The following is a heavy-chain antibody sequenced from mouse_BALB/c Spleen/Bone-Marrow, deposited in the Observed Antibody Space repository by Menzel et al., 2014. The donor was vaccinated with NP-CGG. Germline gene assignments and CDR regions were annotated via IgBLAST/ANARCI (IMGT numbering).Heavy chain of an antibody. CDR1: GFTFTDYY. CDR3: VRDEGLVRFAY. CDR2: IRNKANGYTT. D-gene: IGHD1-1*02. J-gene: IGHJ3*01. V-gene: IGHV7-3*02. Sequence: EVKLMESGGGFIQPGNSLRLSCATSGFTFTDYYMTWVRQFPGKALEWLGFIRNKANGYTTEYSASVKGRFTISRDNSQSILYLQMNALRAEDSATYYCVRDEGLVRFAYWGQGTLVTVSA.